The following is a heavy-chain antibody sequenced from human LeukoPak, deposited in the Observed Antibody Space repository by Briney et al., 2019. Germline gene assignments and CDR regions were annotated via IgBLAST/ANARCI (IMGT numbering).Heavy chain of an antibody. CDR2: IYYSGST. CDR1: GVSISSYY. V-gene: IGHV4-59*12. Sequence: SETLSLTCTVSGVSISSYYWSWIRQPPGKGLEWVGDIYYSGSTYYTPSLKSRVTISVDTSKNQFSLLLTSVTAADTPVYYCARLVPPDGAGSPHPHHFAYSGQGAPVIVSS. CDR3: ARLVPPDGAGSPHPHHFAY. D-gene: IGHD3-10*01. J-gene: IGHJ4*02.